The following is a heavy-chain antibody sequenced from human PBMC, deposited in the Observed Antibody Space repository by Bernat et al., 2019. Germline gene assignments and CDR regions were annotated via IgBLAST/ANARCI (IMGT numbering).Heavy chain of an antibody. Sequence: QVQLVESGGSVVQPGRSLRLSCAASGFTFTSYGFHWVRQAPGKGLEWVALIWYDGSKKNYADSVKGRFTISRDSSKNTLYLQMNSLRAEDTAVYHCARDLGNFDSGGSYFDYWGQGTLVTVSS. V-gene: IGHV3-33*01. CDR1: GFTFTSYG. CDR3: ARDLGNFDSGGSYFDY. CDR2: IWYDGSKK. D-gene: IGHD2-15*01. J-gene: IGHJ4*02.